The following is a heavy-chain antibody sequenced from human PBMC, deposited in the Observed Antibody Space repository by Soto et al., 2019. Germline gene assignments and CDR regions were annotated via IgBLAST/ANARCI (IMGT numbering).Heavy chain of an antibody. D-gene: IGHD3-22*01. V-gene: IGHV3-21*01. CDR2: ISSSSSYI. Sequence: EVQLVESGGGLVKPGGSLRLSCAASGFTFSSYSMNWVRQAPGKGLEWVSSISSSSSYIYYADSVKGRFTISRDNAKNSLYLQMNSLRAEDTAVYYCARGSNIPYYDSSGYYHDYWGQGTLVTVSS. CDR1: GFTFSSYS. CDR3: ARGSNIPYYDSSGYYHDY. J-gene: IGHJ4*02.